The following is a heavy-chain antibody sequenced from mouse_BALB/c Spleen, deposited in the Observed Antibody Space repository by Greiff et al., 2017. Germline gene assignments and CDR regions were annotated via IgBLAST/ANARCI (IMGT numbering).Heavy chain of an antibody. CDR2: IDPANGNT. J-gene: IGHJ2*01. Sequence: VHVKQSGAELVKPGASVKLSCTASGFNIKDTYMHWVKQRPEQGLEWIGRIDPANGNTKYDPKFQGKATITADTSSNTAYLQLSSLTSEDTAVYYCGRSDFDYWGQGTTLTVSS. V-gene: IGHV14-3*02. CDR1: GFNIKDTY. CDR3: GRSDFDY.